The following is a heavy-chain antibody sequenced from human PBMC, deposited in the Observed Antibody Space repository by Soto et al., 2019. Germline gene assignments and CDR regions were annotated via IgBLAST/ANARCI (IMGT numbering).Heavy chain of an antibody. V-gene: IGHV4-61*01. Sequence: PSETLSLTCTVSGGSVSSRSYYWSWIRQPPGKGLEWIGYIYYSGSTNYNPSLKSRVTISVDTSKNQFSLKLSSVTAADTAVYYCARDSRTGTFRYYYGMDVWGQGTTVTVSS. D-gene: IGHD1-1*01. CDR1: GGSVSSRSYY. CDR3: ARDSRTGTFRYYYGMDV. J-gene: IGHJ6*02. CDR2: IYYSGST.